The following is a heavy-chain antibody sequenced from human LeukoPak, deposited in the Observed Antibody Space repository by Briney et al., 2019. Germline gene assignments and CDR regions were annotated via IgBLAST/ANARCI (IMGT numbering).Heavy chain of an antibody. J-gene: IGHJ5*02. Sequence: PGGSLRLSCAASGFTFDDYAMHWVRQAPGKGLEWVSLISGDGGSTYYADSVKGRFTISRDNSKNSLYLQMNSLRTEDTALYYCAKDILGRQWLVLLPFDPWAREPWSPSPQ. V-gene: IGHV3-43*02. CDR1: GFTFDDYA. CDR2: ISGDGGST. CDR3: AKDILGRQWLVLLPFDP. D-gene: IGHD6-19*01.